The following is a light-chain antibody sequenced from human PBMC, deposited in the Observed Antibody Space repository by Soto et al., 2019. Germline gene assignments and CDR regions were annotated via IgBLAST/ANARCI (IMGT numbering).Light chain of an antibody. Sequence: QSVLTQPPSLSATPGQRVNISCSGSFSNIGDNAVNWYQQLPGAAPKLLIYLNDQRPSGVPDRFSGSKSGTSAFLAISGLQSEDEDDYYCAAWDDSLNALFGNGNKVTV. J-gene: IGLJ1*01. CDR3: AAWDDSLNAL. CDR1: FSNIGDNA. V-gene: IGLV1-44*01. CDR2: LND.